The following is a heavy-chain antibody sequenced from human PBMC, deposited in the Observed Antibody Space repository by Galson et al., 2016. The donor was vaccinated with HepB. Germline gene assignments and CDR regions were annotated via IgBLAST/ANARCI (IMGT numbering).Heavy chain of an antibody. Sequence: SETLSLTCTVSSGSVSSGTYYWSWIRQPPGKRLEWIAYIYYSGSTNYNPSLRSRVTISVDTSKNQFSLKLNSVTAADTAVYYCARGEYNFGYGLDYWGQGTLVTVSS. V-gene: IGHV4-61*01. CDR3: ARGEYNFGYGLDY. CDR1: SGSVSSGTYY. J-gene: IGHJ4*02. D-gene: IGHD5-18*01. CDR2: IYYSGST.